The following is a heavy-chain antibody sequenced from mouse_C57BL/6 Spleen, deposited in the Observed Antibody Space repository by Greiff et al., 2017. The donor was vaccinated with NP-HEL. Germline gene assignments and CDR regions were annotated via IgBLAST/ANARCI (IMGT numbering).Heavy chain of an antibody. CDR1: GYTFTDYE. D-gene: IGHD3-3*01. CDR3: TRCWDRGFAY. CDR2: IDPETGGT. J-gene: IGHJ3*01. Sequence: QVQLQQSGAELVRPGASVTLSCKASGYTFTDYEMHWVKQTPVHGLEWIGAIDPETGGTAYNQKFKGKAILTADKSSSTAYMELRSLTSEDSAVYYCTRCWDRGFAYWGQGTLVTVSA. V-gene: IGHV1-15*01.